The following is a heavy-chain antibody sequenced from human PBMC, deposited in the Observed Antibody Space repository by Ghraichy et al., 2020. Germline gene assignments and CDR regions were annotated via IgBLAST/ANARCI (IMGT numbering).Heavy chain of an antibody. D-gene: IGHD3-10*01. CDR2: IYYSGGT. CDR3: ARDLDADYGSGSYDGALDS. Sequence: SQTLSLTCTVSGGSISSYYWSWIRQPPGKGLEWIGYIYYSGGTNYNPSLKSRVTISVDTSKNQFSLKLSSVTAADTAVYYWARDLDADYGSGSYDGALDSWGQGTMVTVSS. J-gene: IGHJ3*02. CDR1: GGSISSYY. V-gene: IGHV4-59*01.